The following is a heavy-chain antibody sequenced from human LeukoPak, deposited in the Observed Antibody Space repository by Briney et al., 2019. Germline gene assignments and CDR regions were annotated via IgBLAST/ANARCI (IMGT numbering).Heavy chain of an antibody. D-gene: IGHD3-9*01. V-gene: IGHV3-21*06. CDR1: GFSFSSYR. J-gene: IGHJ3*02. CDR3: ARDWYDNSDPFEI. CDR2: VSNSGDYI. Sequence: PGGSLRLSCAASGFSFSSYRMNWVRQAPGKGLEWVSSVSNSGDYIHYADSVKGRFTISRDNSKNSLYLQMNSLRAEDTAVYYCARDWYDNSDPFEIWGQGTIVTVSS.